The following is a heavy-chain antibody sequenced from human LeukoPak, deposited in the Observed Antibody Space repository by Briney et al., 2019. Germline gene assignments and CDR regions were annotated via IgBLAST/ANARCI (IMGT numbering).Heavy chain of an antibody. J-gene: IGHJ4*02. Sequence: GGSLRLSCAASGFAFSAYAMTWARQAPGKGLEWVSGISGDGSTTYYADSVKGRFTSSRDNSKKTLFLQMNSLRAEDTAVYYCAKFSGYELEGIKIDYWGQGTLVTVSS. CDR2: ISGDGSTT. D-gene: IGHD5-12*01. CDR1: GFAFSAYA. V-gene: IGHV3-23*01. CDR3: AKFSGYELEGIKIDY.